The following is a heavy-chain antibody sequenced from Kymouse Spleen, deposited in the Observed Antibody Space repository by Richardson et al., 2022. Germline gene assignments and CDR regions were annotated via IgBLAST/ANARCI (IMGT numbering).Heavy chain of an antibody. CDR1: GGSISSSSYY. CDR2: IYYSGST. D-gene: IGHD3-9*01. V-gene: IGHV4-39*01. Sequence: QLQLQESGPGLVKPSETLSLTCTVSGGSISSSSYYWGWIRQPPGKGLEWIGSIYYSGSTYYNPSLKSRVTISVDTSKNQFSLKLSSVTAADTAVYYCARRGDILTGYPLYYYYYGMDVWGQGTTVTVSS. CDR3: ARRGDILTGYPLYYYYYGMDV. J-gene: IGHJ6*02.